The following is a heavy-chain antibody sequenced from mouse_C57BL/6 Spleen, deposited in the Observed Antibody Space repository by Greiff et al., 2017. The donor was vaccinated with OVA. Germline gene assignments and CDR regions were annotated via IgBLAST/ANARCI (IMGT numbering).Heavy chain of an antibody. V-gene: IGHV1-52*01. Sequence: QVQLQQPGAELVRPGSSVKLSCKASGYTFTSYWMHWVKQRPLQGLEWIGNIYPSDSETHYNQKFTDKATLTVDKSSSTASLQLSSLTSEESAGDYCARYGSSYGYFDVWGTGTTVTVSS. CDR3: ARYGSSYGYFDV. D-gene: IGHD1-1*01. J-gene: IGHJ1*03. CDR2: IYPSDSET. CDR1: GYTFTSYW.